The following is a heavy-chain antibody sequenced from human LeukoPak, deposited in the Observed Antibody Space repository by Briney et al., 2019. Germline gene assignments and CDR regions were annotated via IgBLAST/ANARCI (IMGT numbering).Heavy chain of an antibody. CDR3: ARDGKAKNDY. D-gene: IGHD1-26*01. CDR1: GFAFSRYA. J-gene: IGHJ4*02. V-gene: IGHV3-64*02. CDR2: MDDSGTHT. Sequence: GGSLRLSCAASGFAFSRYAMQWVRQAPDKRLEYVSGMDDSGTHTYYAESVKGRFTMSRDNSRDTLYLQMRSLRPEDTAVYYCARDGKAKNDYWGQGTLVTVST.